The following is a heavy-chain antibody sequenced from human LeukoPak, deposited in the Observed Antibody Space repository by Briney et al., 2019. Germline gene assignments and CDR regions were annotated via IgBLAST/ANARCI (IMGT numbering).Heavy chain of an antibody. D-gene: IGHD2-2*01. V-gene: IGHV3-23*01. CDR2: ISGSGGST. Sequence: HPGGSLRLSCAASGFTFSSYAMSWVRQAPGKGLEWVSAISGSGGSTYYADSVKGRFTIFRDNSKNTVFLQMNSLRAEDTAIYYCANGDCSSTSCYQSPLGNWGQGTLVTVSS. J-gene: IGHJ4*02. CDR1: GFTFSSYA. CDR3: ANGDCSSTSCYQSPLGN.